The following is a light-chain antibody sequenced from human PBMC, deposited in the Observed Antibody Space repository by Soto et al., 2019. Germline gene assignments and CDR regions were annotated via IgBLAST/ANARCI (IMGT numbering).Light chain of an antibody. V-gene: IGKV1-27*01. J-gene: IGKJ4*01. CDR1: QGIAPY. Sequence: DVQMTQPPSSLSAFVGDRVTITCRASQGIAPYLAWFQQKPGKVPKLLIYATSTLQSGGPCRFSGSGSGTDFTLTISSLHTEDIGTYYCQEYNNAPLTFGGGNKGESK. CDR3: QEYNNAPLT. CDR2: ATS.